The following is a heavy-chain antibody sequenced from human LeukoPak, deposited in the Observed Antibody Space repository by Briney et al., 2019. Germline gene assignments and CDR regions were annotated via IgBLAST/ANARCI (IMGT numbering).Heavy chain of an antibody. Sequence: SETLSLTCTVSGGSISSSSYYWGWIRQPPGKGLEWIGSIYYSGSTHYNPSLKSRVTISVDTSKNQFSLKLSSVTAADTAVYYCARQSLEMATIHFDYWGQGTLVTVSS. CDR2: IYYSGST. D-gene: IGHD5-24*01. V-gene: IGHV4-39*01. CDR1: GGSISSSSYY. CDR3: ARQSLEMATIHFDY. J-gene: IGHJ4*02.